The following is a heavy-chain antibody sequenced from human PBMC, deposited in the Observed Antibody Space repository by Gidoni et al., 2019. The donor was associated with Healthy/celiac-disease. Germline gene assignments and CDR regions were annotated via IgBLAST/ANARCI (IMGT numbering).Heavy chain of an antibody. V-gene: IGHV4-34*01. CDR2: INHSGST. D-gene: IGHD3-10*01. CDR1: GGSFRGYY. J-gene: IGHJ5*02. Sequence: QVQLQQWGAGLLKPSETLSLTCAVYGGSFRGYYWSWVRQPPGKGLEWIGGINHSGSTNYNPSLKSRVTISVDTSKNQFSLKLNSVTAADTALYYCAIGNYGSGSYSWFDPWGQGTLVTVSS. CDR3: AIGNYGSGSYSWFDP.